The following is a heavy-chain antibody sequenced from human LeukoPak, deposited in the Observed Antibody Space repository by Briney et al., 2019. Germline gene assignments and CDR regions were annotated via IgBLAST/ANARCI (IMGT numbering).Heavy chain of an antibody. D-gene: IGHD6-19*01. CDR1: GGTFSSYA. J-gene: IGHJ4*02. CDR2: IIPIFGTA. Sequence: ASVKVSCKASGGTFSSYAISWVRQAPGQGLEWMGGIIPIFGTANYAQKFQGRVTITADESTSTAYMELSSLRSEDTAVYYCASLSSPRASGWYFDYWGQGTLVTVPS. V-gene: IGHV1-69*13. CDR3: ASLSSPRASGWYFDY.